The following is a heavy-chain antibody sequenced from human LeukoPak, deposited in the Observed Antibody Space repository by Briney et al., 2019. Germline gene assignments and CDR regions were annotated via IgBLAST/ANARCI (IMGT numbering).Heavy chain of an antibody. Sequence: GESLRLSCAASGFTFTTYWMSWVRQAPGKGLEWVANIKQDGSEKYYVDSVKGRFTISRDNAKNSPYLQMNSLRAEDTAVYYCARTYGSRSLDYGGQGTLVTVSS. CDR2: IKQDGSEK. D-gene: IGHD2-15*01. J-gene: IGHJ4*02. CDR3: ARTYGSRSLDY. CDR1: GFTFTTYW. V-gene: IGHV3-7*01.